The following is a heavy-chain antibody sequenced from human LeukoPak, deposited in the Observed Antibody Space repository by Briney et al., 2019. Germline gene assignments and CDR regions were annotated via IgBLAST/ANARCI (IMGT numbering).Heavy chain of an antibody. D-gene: IGHD2-2*01. J-gene: IGHJ5*02. CDR1: GGSISSSSYY. CDR3: VPFRTDIVVVPAAESNWFDP. V-gene: IGHV4-39*01. Sequence: PSETLSLTCTVSGGSISSSSYYWGWIRQPPGKGLEWIGSIYYSGSTYYNPSLKSRVTISVDTPKNQFSLKLSSVTAADTAVYYCVPFRTDIVVVPAAESNWFDPWGQGTLVTVSS. CDR2: IYYSGST.